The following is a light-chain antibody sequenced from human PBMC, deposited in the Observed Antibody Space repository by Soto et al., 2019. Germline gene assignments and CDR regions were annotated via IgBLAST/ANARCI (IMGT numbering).Light chain of an antibody. CDR1: SSDVGGYNY. J-gene: IGLJ2*01. CDR2: DVS. Sequence: QSALTQPASVSGSPGQSITISCTGTSSDVGGYNYVSWYQQYPGKAPKLMIYDVSNRPSGVSNRFSGSKSGNTASLTISGLQAEDEADYYCSSYTSTSPYVLFGGGTKLTVL. V-gene: IGLV2-14*01. CDR3: SSYTSTSPYVL.